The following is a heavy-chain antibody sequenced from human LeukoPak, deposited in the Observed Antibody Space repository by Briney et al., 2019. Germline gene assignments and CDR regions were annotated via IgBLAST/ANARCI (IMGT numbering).Heavy chain of an antibody. CDR3: ARLRGSRIQLWSRYFDY. D-gene: IGHD5-18*01. CDR2: INHSRST. Sequence: SETLSLTCAVYGGSFSGYYWSWIRQPPGKGLEWIGEINHSRSTNYNPSLKSRVTISVDTSKNQFSLKLSSVTAADTAVYYCARLRGSRIQLWSRYFDYWGQGTLVTVSS. CDR1: GGSFSGYY. V-gene: IGHV4-34*01. J-gene: IGHJ4*02.